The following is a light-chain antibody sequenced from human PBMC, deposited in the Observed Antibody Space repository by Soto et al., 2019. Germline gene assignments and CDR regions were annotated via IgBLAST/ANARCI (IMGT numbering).Light chain of an antibody. J-gene: IGLJ2*01. CDR2: GVT. Sequence: QSALTQPPSASGSPGQSVTISCTGTSSDVGGYNFVSWYQQHPGKAPKLMIYGVTKRPSGVPDSFSGSKSGNTASLTVSGLQGEDEADYYCTSYAGSNIPVVVGGGTQLTVL. CDR1: SSDVGGYNF. V-gene: IGLV2-8*01. CDR3: TSYAGSNIPVV.